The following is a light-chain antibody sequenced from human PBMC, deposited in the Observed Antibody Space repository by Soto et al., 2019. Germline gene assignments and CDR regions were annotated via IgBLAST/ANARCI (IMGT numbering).Light chain of an antibody. CDR2: GAS. Sequence: EIVMTQSPATLSVSPGERATLSCRASQSVSSDLAWYHQKPGQAPRLLIYGASTRATGIPARFSGSGSGTEFTLTISSLQSEDFAVYYCQKYDNWPFTFGQGTRLEI. V-gene: IGKV3-15*01. CDR3: QKYDNWPFT. J-gene: IGKJ5*01. CDR1: QSVSSD.